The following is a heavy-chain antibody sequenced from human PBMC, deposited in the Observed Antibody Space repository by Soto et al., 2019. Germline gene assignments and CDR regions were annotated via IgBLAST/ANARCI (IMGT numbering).Heavy chain of an antibody. D-gene: IGHD6-6*01. Sequence: GGSLRLSCAASGFTFISYAMSWVRKAPGKGLEWVSAISGSGGSTYYADSVKGRFTISRDNSKNTLYLQMNSLRAEDTAVYYCAKVREYSSSSGFDYWGQGTLVTVSS. J-gene: IGHJ4*02. V-gene: IGHV3-23*01. CDR3: AKVREYSSSSGFDY. CDR1: GFTFISYA. CDR2: ISGSGGST.